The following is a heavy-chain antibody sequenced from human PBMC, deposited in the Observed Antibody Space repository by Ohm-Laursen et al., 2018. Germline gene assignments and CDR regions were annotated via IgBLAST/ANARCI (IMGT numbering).Heavy chain of an antibody. Sequence: SLRLSCAASGFTFNAYWMHWVRQAPGKGLVWVSRMNGDGSSTFYADSVKGRFIISRDNAKSTLYLQMNSLRAEDTAVYYCARDQSSIAAAGTFDYWVQGTLVTVSS. V-gene: IGHV3-74*01. D-gene: IGHD6-13*01. J-gene: IGHJ4*02. CDR3: ARDQSSIAAAGTFDY. CDR1: GFTFNAYW. CDR2: MNGDGSST.